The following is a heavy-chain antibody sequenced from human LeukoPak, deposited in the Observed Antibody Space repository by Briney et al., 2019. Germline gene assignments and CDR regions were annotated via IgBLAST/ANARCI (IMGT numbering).Heavy chain of an antibody. CDR3: ARDVQGAYCSSTSCYNWFDP. J-gene: IGHJ5*02. D-gene: IGHD2-2*01. Sequence: SETLSLTCTVSGGSISSSTYYWGWLRQAPGKGLEWIGSIYYSGSTYYNPSLKSRVTISVDTSKNQFSLKLSSVTAADTAVYYCARDVQGAYCSSTSCYNWFDPWGQGTLVTVSS. CDR2: IYYSGST. V-gene: IGHV4-39*07. CDR1: GGSISSSTYY.